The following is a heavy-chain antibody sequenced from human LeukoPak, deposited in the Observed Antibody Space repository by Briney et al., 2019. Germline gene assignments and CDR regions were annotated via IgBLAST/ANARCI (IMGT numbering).Heavy chain of an antibody. Sequence: SQTLSLTCAISGDSVSSNSAAWNWIRQSPSRGLEWLGRTYYRSKWRNDYAVSVKSRITISPGTSKNQFSLQLNSVTPEDTSVYYCVRDLSWRFDYWGQGTLVTVSS. J-gene: IGHJ4*02. D-gene: IGHD2/OR15-2a*01. CDR3: VRDLSWRFDY. CDR2: TYYRSKWRN. CDR1: GDSVSSNSAA. V-gene: IGHV6-1*01.